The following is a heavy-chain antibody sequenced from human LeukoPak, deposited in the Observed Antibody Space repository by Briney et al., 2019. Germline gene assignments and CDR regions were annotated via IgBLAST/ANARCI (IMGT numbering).Heavy chain of an antibody. CDR1: GFTFHNYA. Sequence: PGGSLRLSCAASGFTFHNYAMSWVRQTPGKGLEWVSSISGSGSSTYYGGSVRGRFTISRDNSKNTLYLQMSSLRADDTAAYYCAKDHCSGSPSSFDYWGQGTLVTVSS. CDR3: AKDHCSGSPSSFDY. D-gene: IGHD3-10*02. J-gene: IGHJ4*02. V-gene: IGHV3-23*01. CDR2: ISGSGSST.